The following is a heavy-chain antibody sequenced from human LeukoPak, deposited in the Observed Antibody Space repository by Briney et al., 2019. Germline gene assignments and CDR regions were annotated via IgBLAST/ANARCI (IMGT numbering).Heavy chain of an antibody. CDR3: ARDRDSSGLYGGADL. Sequence: GESLKISCKGSGYSFTSYWIGWVRQAPGKGLEWVSYISSTNGHTYYADSVNGRFTISRDTAKNSLYLQMNSLRVEDTAIYFCARDRDSSGLYGGADLWGQGVLVTVSA. CDR1: GYSFTSYW. CDR2: ISSTNGHT. V-gene: IGHV3-21*03. J-gene: IGHJ5*02. D-gene: IGHD6-19*01.